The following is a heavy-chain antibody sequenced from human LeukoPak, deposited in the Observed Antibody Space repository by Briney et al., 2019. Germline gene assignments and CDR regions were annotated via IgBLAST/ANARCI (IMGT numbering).Heavy chain of an antibody. CDR3: ARLSGFTETSHFDY. Sequence: GGTLRPSCAASGFTFSNYWMTWVRQAPGKGLEWVATIDKEGSQKYYVDSVTGRFTISRDNAKTSLSLQMNRLRADDTAVYYCARLSGFTETSHFDYWGQGTLVTVSS. J-gene: IGHJ4*02. V-gene: IGHV3-7*01. CDR1: GFTFSNYW. CDR2: IDKEGSQK. D-gene: IGHD6-25*01.